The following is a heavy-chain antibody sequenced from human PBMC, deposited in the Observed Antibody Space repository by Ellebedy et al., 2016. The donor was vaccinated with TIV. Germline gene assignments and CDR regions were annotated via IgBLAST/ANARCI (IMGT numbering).Heavy chain of an antibody. CDR3: AREAYGSIAVAGDNYYYYGMDV. CDR1: GFTFSSYS. J-gene: IGHJ6*02. D-gene: IGHD6-19*01. CDR2: ISSSSSYI. V-gene: IGHV3-21*01. Sequence: GESLKISCAASGFTFSSYSMNWVRQAPGKGLEWVSSISSSSSYIYYADSVKGRFTISRDNAKNSLYLQMNSLRAEDTAVYYCAREAYGSIAVAGDNYYYYGMDVWGQGTTVTVSS.